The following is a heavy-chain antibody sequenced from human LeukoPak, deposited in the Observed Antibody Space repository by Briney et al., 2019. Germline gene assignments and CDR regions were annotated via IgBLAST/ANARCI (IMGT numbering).Heavy chain of an antibody. CDR1: GFTFSSYA. CDR2: ISYDGSNK. D-gene: IGHD4-17*01. J-gene: IGHJ3*02. V-gene: IGHV3-30*14. Sequence: GGSLRLSCAASGFTFSSYAMHWVRQAPGKGLEWVAVISYDGSNKYYADSVKGRFTISRDNSKNTLYLQMNSLRAEDTAVYYCARKFYGDPDAFDIWGQGTMVTVSS. CDR3: ARKFYGDPDAFDI.